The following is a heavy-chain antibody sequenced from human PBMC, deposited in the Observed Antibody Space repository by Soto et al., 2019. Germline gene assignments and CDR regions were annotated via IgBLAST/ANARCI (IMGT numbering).Heavy chain of an antibody. CDR1: GGSIGSDGYY. Sequence: SETLSLTCTVSGGSIGSDGYYWTWIRQHPGKGLEWIGYYYYSGSTYYNPSLKSRVTISVDTSKKQFSLKLRSVTAADTAVYYCARSRIWEQNFDNWGQGILVTVSS. V-gene: IGHV4-31*03. J-gene: IGHJ4*02. CDR3: ARSRIWEQNFDN. CDR2: YYYSGST. D-gene: IGHD1-26*01.